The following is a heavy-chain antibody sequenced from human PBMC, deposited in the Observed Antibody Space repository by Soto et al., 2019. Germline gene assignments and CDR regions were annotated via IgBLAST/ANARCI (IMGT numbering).Heavy chain of an antibody. D-gene: IGHD3-3*01. Sequence: GGSLRLSCAASGFTFSSYAMSWVRQAPGKGLEWVSAISGSGGSTYYADSVKGRFTISRDNSKNTLYLQMNSLRAEDTAVYYCAKDPPTYYDFWSGSEAPYYFDYWGQGTLVTVSS. CDR3: AKDPPTYYDFWSGSEAPYYFDY. J-gene: IGHJ4*02. CDR1: GFTFSSYA. V-gene: IGHV3-23*01. CDR2: ISGSGGST.